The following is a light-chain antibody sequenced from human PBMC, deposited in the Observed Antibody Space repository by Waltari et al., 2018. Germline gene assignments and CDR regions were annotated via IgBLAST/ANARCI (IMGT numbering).Light chain of an antibody. CDR3: QQYYSTPLT. Sequence: EIVMTQSPDSLAVSLGERATINCKSSPSVLYSSNNKNYLAWYQQKPGQPPKLLIYWASTRECGVPDRVSGSGSGTDFNLTISNLQAEDVAVYYCQQYYSTPLTFGGGTKVEIK. J-gene: IGKJ4*01. CDR1: PSVLYSSNNKNY. V-gene: IGKV4-1*01. CDR2: WAS.